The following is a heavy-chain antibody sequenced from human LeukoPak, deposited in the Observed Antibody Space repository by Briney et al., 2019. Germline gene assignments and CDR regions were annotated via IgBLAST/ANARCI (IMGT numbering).Heavy chain of an antibody. D-gene: IGHD3-22*01. CDR1: GFTFSSYG. V-gene: IGHV3-30*02. CDR3: ASLIVVVRLYAFDI. Sequence: GGSLRLSCAASGFTFSSYGMHWVRQAPGKGLEWVAFIRYDGSNKYYADSVKGRFTISRDNSKNTLYLQMNSLRAEDTAVYYCASLIVVVRLYAFDIWGQGTMVTVSS. J-gene: IGHJ3*02. CDR2: IRYDGSNK.